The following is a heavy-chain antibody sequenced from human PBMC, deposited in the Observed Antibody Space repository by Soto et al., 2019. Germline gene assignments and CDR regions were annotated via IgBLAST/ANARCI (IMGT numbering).Heavy chain of an antibody. Sequence: EVQLVESGGVLIQRGGSLRLSCEASGFRFSDYDMHWVRQPPGKGLEWVSGIGTNADTHYSDSVKGRFTTSRENDKNSLYLQMNSLKADDTAVYFCARGRPFWSDFYIDHWGQGTLLTVSS. CDR3: ARGRPFWSDFYIDH. D-gene: IGHD3-3*01. J-gene: IGHJ1*01. CDR2: IGTNADT. V-gene: IGHV3-13*01. CDR1: GFRFSDYD.